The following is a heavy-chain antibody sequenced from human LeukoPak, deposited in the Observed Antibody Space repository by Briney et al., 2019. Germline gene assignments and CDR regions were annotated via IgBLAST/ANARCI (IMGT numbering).Heavy chain of an antibody. Sequence: SSETLSLTCTVSGGSISSGSYYWSWIRQPAGKGLEWIGRIDTSGSTNYNPSLKSLVTISLDTSKNQFSLRLSSVTAADTAVYYCARSQLGSYYYYYYMDVWGKGTTVTISS. J-gene: IGHJ6*03. CDR2: IDTSGST. CDR3: ARSQLGSYYYYYYMDV. D-gene: IGHD3-10*01. V-gene: IGHV4-61*02. CDR1: GGSISSGSYY.